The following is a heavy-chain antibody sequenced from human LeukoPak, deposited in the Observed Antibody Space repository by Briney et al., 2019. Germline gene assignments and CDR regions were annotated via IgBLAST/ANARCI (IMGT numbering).Heavy chain of an antibody. D-gene: IGHD3-22*01. V-gene: IGHV4-34*01. CDR1: GGSFRGYY. CDR2: INHSGST. J-gene: IGHJ4*02. Sequence: SETLSLTCAVYGGSFRGYYWSWIRQPPGKGLEWIGEINHSGSTNYNPSLKSRVTISVDTSKNQFSLKLSSVTAADTAVYYCARGTYYYDSSGYYYVSRPFDYWGQGTLVTVSS. CDR3: ARGTYYYDSSGYYYVSRPFDY.